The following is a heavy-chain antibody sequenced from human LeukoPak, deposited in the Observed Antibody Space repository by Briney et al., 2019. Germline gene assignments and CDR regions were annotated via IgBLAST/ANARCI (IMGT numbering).Heavy chain of an antibody. Sequence: PSETLSLTCTVSGGSISSSSYYWGWIRQPPGKELEWIGSIYSGGSSYYNPSLKSRVTISVDTSNNQFSLKVNSVTAADTAVYYCARARSGYSYGYRPSEGSTSFDYWGQGTLVTVSS. CDR2: IYSGGSS. J-gene: IGHJ4*02. CDR3: ARARSGYSYGYRPSEGSTSFDY. D-gene: IGHD5-18*01. CDR1: GGSISSSSYY. V-gene: IGHV4-39*07.